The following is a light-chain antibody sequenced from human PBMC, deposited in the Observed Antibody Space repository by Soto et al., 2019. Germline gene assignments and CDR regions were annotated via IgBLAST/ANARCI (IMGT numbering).Light chain of an antibody. CDR2: EAA. Sequence: GDRVTITCRASQYIHNYLAWYQQKPGEAPKLLIYEAANLESGVPSRFSGSGTGKEFTLTISSLQPDDFATYYCQQSNNYPWTFGQGTRVEI. J-gene: IGKJ1*01. V-gene: IGKV1-5*03. CDR1: QYIHNY. CDR3: QQSNNYPWT.